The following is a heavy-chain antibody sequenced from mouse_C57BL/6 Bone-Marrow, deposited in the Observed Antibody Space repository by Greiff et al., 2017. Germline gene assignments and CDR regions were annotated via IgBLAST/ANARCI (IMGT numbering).Heavy chain of an antibody. V-gene: IGHV1-20*01. D-gene: IGHD1-1*01. Sequence: VQVKESGPELVKPGDSVKISCKASGYSFTGYFMNWVMQSHGKSLEWIGRINPYNGDTFYNQKFKGKATLTVDKSSSTAHMELRSLTSEDSAVYYCARSHYYGSSLYYFDYWGQGTTLTVSS. CDR2: INPYNGDT. CDR3: ARSHYYGSSLYYFDY. J-gene: IGHJ2*01. CDR1: GYSFTGYF.